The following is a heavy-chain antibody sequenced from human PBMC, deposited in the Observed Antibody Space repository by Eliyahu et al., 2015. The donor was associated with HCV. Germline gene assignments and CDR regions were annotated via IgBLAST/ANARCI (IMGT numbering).Heavy chain of an antibody. V-gene: IGHV3-13*01. D-gene: IGHD5-24*01. CDR1: GFSFRSYD. CDR3: ARGADGFDS. CDR2: IGKGFDT. J-gene: IGHJ5*01. Sequence: EVQLVESGGGLVLEPGASLRLPCAASGFSFRSYDMHWVRQSTGKGLGWVSGIGKGFDTYYSGSVKGRFTTSRENAKNSLYLQMNSLRVGDTAVYYCARGADGFDSWGQGTLVTVSS.